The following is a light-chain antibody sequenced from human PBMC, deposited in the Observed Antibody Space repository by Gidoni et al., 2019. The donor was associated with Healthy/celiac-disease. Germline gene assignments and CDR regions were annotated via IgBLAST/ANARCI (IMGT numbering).Light chain of an antibody. CDR2: GAS. J-gene: IGKJ2*01. V-gene: IGKV3-15*01. CDR3: QQYNNWPPMYT. CDR1: QSVSSN. Sequence: DIVMTQSPATPSVSPGERATLSCRASQSVSSNLAWYQQKPGQAPRLLIYGASTRATGIPARFSGSGSGTEFTLTISSLQSEDFAVYYCQQYNNWPPMYTFGQGTKLEIK.